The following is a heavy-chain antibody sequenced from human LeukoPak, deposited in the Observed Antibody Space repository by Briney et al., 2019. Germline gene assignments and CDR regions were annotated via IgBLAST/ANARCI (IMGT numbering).Heavy chain of an antibody. CDR2: IYYSGST. V-gene: IGHV4-31*03. CDR1: GGSISSGGYY. D-gene: IGHD6-13*01. J-gene: IGHJ4*02. CDR3: ARASAAGTHLDY. Sequence: PSQTLSLTCTVSGGSISSGGYYWSWIRLHPGKGLEWIGYIYYSGSTYYNPSLKSRVTISVDTSKNQFSLKLSSVTAADTAVCYCARASAAGTHLDYWGQGTLVTVSS.